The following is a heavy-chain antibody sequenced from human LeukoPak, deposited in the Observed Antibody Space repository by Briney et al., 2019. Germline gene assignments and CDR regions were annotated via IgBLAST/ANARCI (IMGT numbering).Heavy chain of an antibody. CDR1: GGSFSGYY. CDR2: INHSGST. D-gene: IGHD2-15*01. CDR3: ARGRRMDY. Sequence: SETLSLTCAVYGGSFSGYYWSWIRQPPGKGLEWIGEINHSGSTNYNPSLKSRVTISVDTSKNQFSLKLSSVTAADTAVYYCARGRRMDYWGQGTLVTVSS. V-gene: IGHV4-34*01. J-gene: IGHJ4*02.